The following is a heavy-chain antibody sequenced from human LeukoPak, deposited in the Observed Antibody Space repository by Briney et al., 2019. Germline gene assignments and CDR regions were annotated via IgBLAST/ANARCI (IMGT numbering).Heavy chain of an antibody. CDR2: ISSSGSTI. Sequence: PGGSLRLSCAASGFTFSDYYMIWIRQAPGKGLEWVSYISSSGSTIYYADSVKGRFAISRDNAKNSLYLQMNSLRAEDTAVYYCARDLSAYYYYYGMDVWGQGTTVTVSS. V-gene: IGHV3-11*01. CDR1: GFTFSDYY. J-gene: IGHJ6*02. CDR3: ARDLSAYYYYYGMDV.